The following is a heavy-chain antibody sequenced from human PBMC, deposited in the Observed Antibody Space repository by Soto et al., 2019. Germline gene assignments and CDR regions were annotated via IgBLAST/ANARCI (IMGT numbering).Heavy chain of an antibody. CDR1: GFTFSSYS. D-gene: IGHD3-22*01. V-gene: IGHV3-74*01. J-gene: IGHJ4*02. CDR3: AIRASYYDSSGYFDY. CDR2: INSDGSST. Sequence: HPGGSLRLSCAASGFTFSSYSMNWVRQAPGKGLVWVSRINSDGSSTSYADSVKGRFTISRDNAKNTLYLQMNSLRAEDTAVYYCAIRASYYDSSGYFDYWGQGTLVTVSS.